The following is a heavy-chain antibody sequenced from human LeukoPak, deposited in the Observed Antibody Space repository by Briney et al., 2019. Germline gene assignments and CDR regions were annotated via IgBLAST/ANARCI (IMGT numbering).Heavy chain of an antibody. CDR2: ISAYNGNT. CDR3: ARDPDLGYYGTSGYYYDH. Sequence: ASVKVSCKASGYTFTSYGISWVRQAPGQGLEWMGWISAYNGNTNYAQRLQGRLTMTTDTSTSTAYMELRSLRSDDTAVYYCARDPDLGYYGTSGYYYDHWGQGTLVTVSS. J-gene: IGHJ4*02. V-gene: IGHV1-18*01. CDR1: GYTFTSYG. D-gene: IGHD3-22*01.